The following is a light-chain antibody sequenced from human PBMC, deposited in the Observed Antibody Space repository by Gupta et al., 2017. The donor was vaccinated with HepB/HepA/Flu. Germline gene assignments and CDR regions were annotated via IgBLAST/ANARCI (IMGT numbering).Light chain of an antibody. CDR3: AAWYNSRSVCV. CDR2: RNN. V-gene: IGLV1-47*01. CDR1: SSNIGSNY. J-gene: IGLJ2*01. Sequence: VLTQAPSASVAPGQRVTISCSGSSSNIGSNYVYWYQQHPGTAPKHLIYRNNERPSGVPYSFSGSKYDTSTALAISGLLPADEAAYYCAAWYNSRSVCVFGGGTKLTVL.